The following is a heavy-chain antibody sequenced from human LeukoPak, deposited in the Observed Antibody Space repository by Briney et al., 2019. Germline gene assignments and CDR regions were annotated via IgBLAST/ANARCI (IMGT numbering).Heavy chain of an antibody. D-gene: IGHD5-18*01. V-gene: IGHV3-30*02. CDR2: VRYDGSNK. Sequence: GGSLRLSCAASGFTFSRYAMHWVRQAPGKGLEWVAFVRYDGSNKYYADSVKGRFTISRDSSKNTLYLQTNSLRPEDTAVYYCAKGRGQSYPHYYFDSWGQGTLVTVSS. J-gene: IGHJ4*02. CDR1: GFTFSRYA. CDR3: AKGRGQSYPHYYFDS.